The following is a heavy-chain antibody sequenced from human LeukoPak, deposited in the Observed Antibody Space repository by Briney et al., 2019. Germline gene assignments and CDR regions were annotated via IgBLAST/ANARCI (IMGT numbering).Heavy chain of an antibody. CDR3: TTGNYYDSSGYYYRDAFDI. CDR2: IYYSGST. V-gene: IGHV4-31*03. Sequence: SETLSLTCTVSGDSISSGGYYWSWSRQHPGKGLEWIGYIYYSGSTYYNPSLKSRVTISVDTSKNQFSLKLSSVTAADKAVYYCTTGNYYDSSGYYYRDAFDIWGQGTMVTVSS. D-gene: IGHD3-22*01. J-gene: IGHJ3*02. CDR1: GDSISSGGYY.